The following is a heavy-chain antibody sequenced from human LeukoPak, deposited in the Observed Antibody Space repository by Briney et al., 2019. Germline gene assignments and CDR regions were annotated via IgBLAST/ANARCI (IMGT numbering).Heavy chain of an antibody. J-gene: IGHJ1*01. D-gene: IGHD3-10*01. CDR2: IYYSGST. Sequence: SETLSLTCTVSGGSISSSSYYWGWIRQPPGKGLEWIGSIYYSGSTYYNPSLKSRVTISVDTSKNQFSLKLSSVTAADTAVYYCARITYYYAKYFQHWGQGTLVTVSS. CDR3: ARITYYYAKYFQH. CDR1: GGSISSSSYY. V-gene: IGHV4-39*07.